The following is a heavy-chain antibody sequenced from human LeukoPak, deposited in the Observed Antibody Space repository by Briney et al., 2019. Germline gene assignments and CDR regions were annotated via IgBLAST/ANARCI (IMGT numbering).Heavy chain of an antibody. D-gene: IGHD5-24*01. J-gene: IGHJ4*02. CDR2: IIPIFGTA. V-gene: IGHV1-69*06. Sequence: SVTVSFKASGGTFSIYAISWVRQAPGQGGEWMGGIIPIFGTANYAQKFQGRGTITAEKNTSTAYMELSSLRSEDTAVYYCARAVSNGDGYIDYWGQGTLVTVSS. CDR1: GGTFSIYA. CDR3: ARAVSNGDGYIDY.